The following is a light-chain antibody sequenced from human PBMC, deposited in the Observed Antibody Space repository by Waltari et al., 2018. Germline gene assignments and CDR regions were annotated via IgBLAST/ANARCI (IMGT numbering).Light chain of an antibody. CDR3: SSYVNFTTFHVL. CDR1: PRYLGMYTL. V-gene: IGLV2-23*03. J-gene: IGLJ2*01. Sequence: QSALTQPASVSGSPGQSITISCTGAPRYLGMYTLVSWPQPHPGRAPKVMIFEGIKRPSGVSNRFSGSKSGNTAYLTISGLQAEDEAYYFCSSYVNFTTFHVLFGGGTKLTVL. CDR2: EGI.